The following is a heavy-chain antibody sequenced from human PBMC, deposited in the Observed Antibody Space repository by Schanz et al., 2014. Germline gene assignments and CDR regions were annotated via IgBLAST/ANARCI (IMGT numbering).Heavy chain of an antibody. J-gene: IGHJ4*02. CDR1: GFTVSSDH. Sequence: EVQLLESGGGFVQPGGSLGLSCVVSGFTVSSDHMSWVRQAPGKGLEWVSSISHSGGSKYYADSVKGRFTISRDNSENTLYLQMNSLRAEDTAVYYCAKDPSHGDYDYYFDYWGQGTLVTVSS. V-gene: IGHV3-23*01. CDR2: ISHSGGSK. CDR3: AKDPSHGDYDYYFDY. D-gene: IGHD3-22*01.